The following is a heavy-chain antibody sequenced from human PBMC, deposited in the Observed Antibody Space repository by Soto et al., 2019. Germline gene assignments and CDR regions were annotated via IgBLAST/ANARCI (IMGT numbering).Heavy chain of an antibody. D-gene: IGHD2-2*01. CDR2: FDPEDGET. CDR1: GYTLTELS. CDR3: ATDIVVVPAARDYYYYGMDV. Sequence: ASVKVSCKVSGYTLTELSMHWVRQAPGKGLEWVGGFDPEDGETIYAQKFQGSVTMTKDTSTDTAYMELSSLRLEETAVYYCATDIVVVPAARDYYYYGMDVWGQGTTVTVSS. J-gene: IGHJ6*02. V-gene: IGHV1-24*01.